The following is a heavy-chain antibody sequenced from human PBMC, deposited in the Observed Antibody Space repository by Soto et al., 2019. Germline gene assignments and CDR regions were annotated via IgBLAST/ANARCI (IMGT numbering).Heavy chain of an antibody. D-gene: IGHD4-17*01. CDR1: GGSFSPNY. V-gene: IGHV4-39*07. J-gene: IGHJ4*02. CDR2: IYYSGST. Sequence: PSETLSLTCTVSGGSFSPNYWSWIRQPPGKGLEWIGSIYYSGSTYYNPSLKSRVTISVDTSKNQFSLKLSSVTAADTAVYYCARGVGNDYSDYYFDYWGQGTLVTVSS. CDR3: ARGVGNDYSDYYFDY.